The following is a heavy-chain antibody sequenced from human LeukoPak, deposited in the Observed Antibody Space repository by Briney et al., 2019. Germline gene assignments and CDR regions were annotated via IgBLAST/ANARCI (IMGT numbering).Heavy chain of an antibody. D-gene: IGHD6-13*01. CDR2: IYYSGSI. V-gene: IGHV4-31*03. CDR1: GGFISSGGYY. Sequence: SQTLSLTCTVSGGFISSGGYYWSGIRQHPGKGLEGIGYIYYSGSIYYTPSLKSRVTISVDTSKNQFSLKLSSVTAADTAVYYCARASRGIAAAGWIDYWGQGTLVTVSS. CDR3: ARASRGIAAAGWIDY. J-gene: IGHJ4*02.